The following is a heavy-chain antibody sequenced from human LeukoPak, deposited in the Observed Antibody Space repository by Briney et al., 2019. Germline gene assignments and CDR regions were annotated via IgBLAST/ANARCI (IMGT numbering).Heavy chain of an antibody. J-gene: IGHJ5*01. V-gene: IGHV3-7*01. CDR1: GFTFNKNW. CDR2: IKYDGSVV. CDR3: VRDFDEFDSGGYPTWFDS. D-gene: IGHD3-22*01. Sequence: GGSLRLSCEASGFTFNKNWMSWVRQTPGKALEWVANIKYDGSVVFYVDSVKGRFTISRDNAKNSVYLQMNSLRAEDTAIYYCVRDFDEFDSGGYPTWFDSWAQGTLVTVSS.